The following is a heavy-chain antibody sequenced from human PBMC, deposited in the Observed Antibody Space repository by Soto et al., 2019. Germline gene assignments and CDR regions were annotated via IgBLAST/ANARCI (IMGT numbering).Heavy chain of an antibody. V-gene: IGHV3-7*05. CDR1: GFIFSSYW. Sequence: GGSLRLSCAASGFIFSSYWMSWVRQAPGKGLEWVANIKQDGSGRNYLDSVKGRFTISRDNAKNSLYLLMDSLRAEDTGVYYCARLRRLADWGQGTLVTVSS. D-gene: IGHD6-25*01. CDR2: IKQDGSGR. J-gene: IGHJ4*02. CDR3: ARLRRLAD.